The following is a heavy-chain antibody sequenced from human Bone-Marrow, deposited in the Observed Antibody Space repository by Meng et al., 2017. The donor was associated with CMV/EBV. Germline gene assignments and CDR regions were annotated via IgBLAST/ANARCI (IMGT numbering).Heavy chain of an antibody. CDR1: GFHFTNAW. D-gene: IGHD6-6*01. CDR3: TSGTSSSDY. Sequence: SCAASGFHFTNAWIHWVRPAPGKGLGWVGRIKSYTDGETTDSAAPVKGRFTISRNDSRNILYLHMNSLKTEDTAVYYCTSGTSSSDYWGQGTLVTVSS. CDR2: IKSYTDGETT. V-gene: IGHV3-15*07. J-gene: IGHJ4*02.